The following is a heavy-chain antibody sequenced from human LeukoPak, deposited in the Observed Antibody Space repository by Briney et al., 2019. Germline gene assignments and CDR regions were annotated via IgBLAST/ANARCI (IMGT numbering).Heavy chain of an antibody. CDR3: ARDQNYDSATYSPA. CDR2: IRSKAYGGTT. J-gene: IGHJ5*02. D-gene: IGHD3-10*01. Sequence: GGSLRLSCTASGFTVGDYAMSWVRQAPGKGLGWVGFIRSKAYGGTTEYAASVKGRFTISRDDSKSIAYLQMNSLRVEDTAVYYCARDQNYDSATYSPAWGQGTLVTVSS. CDR1: GFTVGDYA. V-gene: IGHV3-49*04.